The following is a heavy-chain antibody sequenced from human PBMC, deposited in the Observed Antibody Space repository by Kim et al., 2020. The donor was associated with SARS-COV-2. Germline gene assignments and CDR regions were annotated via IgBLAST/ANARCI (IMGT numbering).Heavy chain of an antibody. Sequence: SETLSLTCTVSGGSISSYYWSWIRQPPGKGLEWIGYIYYSGSTNYNPSLKSRVTISVDTSKNQFSLKLSSVTAADTAVYYCARSHRRYFDYWGQGTLVTVSS. V-gene: IGHV4-59*13. CDR3: ARSHRRYFDY. J-gene: IGHJ4*02. CDR2: IYYSGST. CDR1: GGSISSYY.